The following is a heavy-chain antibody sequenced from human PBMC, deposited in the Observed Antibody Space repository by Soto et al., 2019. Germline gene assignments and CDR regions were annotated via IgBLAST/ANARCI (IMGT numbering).Heavy chain of an antibody. J-gene: IGHJ6*02. CDR3: AKSRDAYNFYFYYGMDV. CDR2: ISDSGLTI. V-gene: IGHV3-48*03. CDR1: GFTFSAYE. D-gene: IGHD2-2*01. Sequence: GGSLRLSCAASGFTFSAYEMNWVRQAPGKGLEWVSYISDSGLTIYYADSVRGRFTISRDNSKNTLYLQVSSLRAEDTAVYYCAKSRDAYNFYFYYGMDVWGQGTTVTVSS.